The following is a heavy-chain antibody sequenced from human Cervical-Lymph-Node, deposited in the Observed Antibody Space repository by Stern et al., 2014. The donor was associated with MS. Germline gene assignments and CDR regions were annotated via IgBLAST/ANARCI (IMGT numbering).Heavy chain of an antibody. D-gene: IGHD2-8*01. CDR2: INTKTGTP. Sequence: VQLVESGSELKKPGASVKISCKASGYTFTTYSMNWVRQAPGQGLEWMGLINTKTGTPTYAQGFTGRFVFSVDASVSTAYLQISSLKTEDTAVYYCARGNGVCDYWGQGTLLTVAS. CDR1: GYTFTTYS. V-gene: IGHV7-4-1*02. J-gene: IGHJ4*02. CDR3: ARGNGVCDY.